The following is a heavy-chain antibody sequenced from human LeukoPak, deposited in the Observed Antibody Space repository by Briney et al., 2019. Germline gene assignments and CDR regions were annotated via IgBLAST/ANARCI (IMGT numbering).Heavy chain of an antibody. CDR3: ARHTDIAPLSSLKY. Sequence: PGGSLRLSCEASGCTFSSNEMHWVRQAPGKGLEWVTLISNDGGNKYYAESVKGRFTISRDNSKNTLYLQMNSLRVEDTAVYYCARHTDIAPLSSLKYWGQGTLVTVSS. CDR1: GCTFSSNE. D-gene: IGHD6-13*01. V-gene: IGHV3-30-3*01. CDR2: ISNDGGNK. J-gene: IGHJ4*02.